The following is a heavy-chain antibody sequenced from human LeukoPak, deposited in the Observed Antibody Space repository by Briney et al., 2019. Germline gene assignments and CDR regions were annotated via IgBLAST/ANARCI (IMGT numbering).Heavy chain of an antibody. CDR1: GESFIDYY. CDR2: IKHGGST. Sequence: SETLSLTCSVSGESFIDYYWAWIRQPPGKGLEWIGEIKHGGSTNYNPSLKSRVTISVDTSKNQFSLKLSSVTAADTAVYYCASTNRGGDFWSGYPYYYGMDVWGQGTTVTVSS. CDR3: ASTNRGGDFWSGYPYYYGMDV. V-gene: IGHV4-34*01. D-gene: IGHD3-3*01. J-gene: IGHJ6*02.